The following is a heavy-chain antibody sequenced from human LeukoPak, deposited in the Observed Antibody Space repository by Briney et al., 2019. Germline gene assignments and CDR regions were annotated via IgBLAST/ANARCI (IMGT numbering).Heavy chain of an antibody. V-gene: IGHV5-51*01. D-gene: IGHD3-22*01. CDR1: GYSFPTYW. J-gene: IGHJ3*02. CDR2: IYAGDSDT. Sequence: GESLKISCKGSGYSFPTYWIAWVRQMPRKGLEWMGIIYAGDSDTRYSPSFQGQVTISADKSISTAYLQWSSLKASDTAMYYCARTYYYDSSGYNWDAFDIWGQGTMVTVSS. CDR3: ARTYYYDSSGYNWDAFDI.